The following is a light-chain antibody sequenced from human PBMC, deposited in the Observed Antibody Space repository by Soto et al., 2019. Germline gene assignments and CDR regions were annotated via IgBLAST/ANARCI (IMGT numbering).Light chain of an antibody. Sequence: NFLLTQPHSVSGSPGKTVTISCTRSSGSIASRYVQWYQQRPGSAPTTVIYQDIRRPSGVPDRFSGSIDTSSNSASLDISGLKNEDEAYYYFQSYDTRNHVVFGGGTKLTVL. CDR1: SGSIASRY. CDR2: QDI. V-gene: IGLV6-57*04. CDR3: QSYDTRNHVV. J-gene: IGLJ2*01.